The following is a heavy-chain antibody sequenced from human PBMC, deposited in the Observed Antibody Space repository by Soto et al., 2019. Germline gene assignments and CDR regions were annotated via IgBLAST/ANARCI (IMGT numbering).Heavy chain of an antibody. CDR1: GTSIRGYY. Sequence: PSETLSLTCSVSGTSIRGYYWTWIRQPPGKGLEWIGYIYYSGTTNYNPSLKSRVTILLDTSKNQFSLRLSSVTAADTAVYYCARGRGGTYDAFDIWGQGTLVTVSS. V-gene: IGHV4-59*01. CDR3: ARGRGGTYDAFDI. J-gene: IGHJ3*02. D-gene: IGHD1-26*01. CDR2: IYYSGTT.